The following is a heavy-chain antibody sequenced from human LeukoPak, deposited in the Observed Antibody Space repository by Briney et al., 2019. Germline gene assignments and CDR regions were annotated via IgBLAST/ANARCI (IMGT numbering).Heavy chain of an antibody. CDR1: GFTFSSYA. D-gene: IGHD6-13*01. J-gene: IGHJ4*02. Sequence: GGSLRLSCAASGFTFSSYAMSWVRQAPGKGLEWVSGISGSDGSTNYADSVKGRFTISRDNAKDTLYLQMNSLRAEDSAVYYCAGHHQAYSRTYWGQGTLVTVSS. CDR3: AGHHQAYSRTY. CDR2: ISGSDGST. V-gene: IGHV3-23*01.